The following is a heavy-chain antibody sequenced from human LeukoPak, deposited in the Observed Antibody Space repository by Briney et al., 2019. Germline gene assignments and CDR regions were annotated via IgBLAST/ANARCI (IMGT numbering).Heavy chain of an antibody. J-gene: IGHJ4*02. V-gene: IGHV3-23*01. CDR2: ISGSGGST. CDR1: GFTFSSYA. Sequence: GGSLRLSCAATGFTFSSYAMSWVRQAPGKGLEWVSAISGSGGSTYYADSVKGRFTISRDNSKNTLYLQMNSLRAEDTAVYYCAKTTPGIAAAGTRYYFDYWGQGTLVTVSS. D-gene: IGHD6-13*01. CDR3: AKTTPGIAAAGTRYYFDY.